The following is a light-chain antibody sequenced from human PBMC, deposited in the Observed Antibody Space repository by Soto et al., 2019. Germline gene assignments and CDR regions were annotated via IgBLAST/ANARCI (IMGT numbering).Light chain of an antibody. Sequence: DIQMTQSPSSLSASVGDRITPTCRASQSVGTHLNWYQQKPGEAPSLLIYSTSTLQRGVPSRFSGSGSGTDFTLTISSLQPDDFATYYCQQSYRSPTWTFGRGTKVDIK. CDR3: QQSYRSPTWT. V-gene: IGKV1-39*01. CDR2: STS. CDR1: QSVGTH. J-gene: IGKJ1*01.